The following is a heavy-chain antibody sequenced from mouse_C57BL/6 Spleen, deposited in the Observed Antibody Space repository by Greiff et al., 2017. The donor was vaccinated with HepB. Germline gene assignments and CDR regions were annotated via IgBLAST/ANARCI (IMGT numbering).Heavy chain of an antibody. CDR1: GYSFTGYF. CDR3: ARGLLSLRGNAMDY. V-gene: IGHV1-20*01. Sequence: VQLQQSGPELVKPGDSVKISCKASGYSFTGYFMNWVMQSHGKSLEWIGRINPYNGDTFYNQKFKGKATLTVDKSSSTAHMELRSLTSEDSAVYYCARGLLSLRGNAMDYWGQGTSVTVSS. CDR2: INPYNGDT. J-gene: IGHJ4*01. D-gene: IGHD2-4*01.